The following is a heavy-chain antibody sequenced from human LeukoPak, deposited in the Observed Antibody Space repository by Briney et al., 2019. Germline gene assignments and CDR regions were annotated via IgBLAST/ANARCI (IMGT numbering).Heavy chain of an antibody. CDR2: IYPGDSDT. CDR3: ARRNYYDSSGYYLFDY. Sequence: GESLKISCQGSGFIFASYWIGWVRQMPGKGLEWMGIIYPGDSDTKYSPSFQGQVTISADKSINTAYLQWSSLKASDTAMYYCARRNYYDSSGYYLFDYWGQGTLVTVSS. D-gene: IGHD3-22*01. V-gene: IGHV5-51*01. J-gene: IGHJ4*02. CDR1: GFIFASYW.